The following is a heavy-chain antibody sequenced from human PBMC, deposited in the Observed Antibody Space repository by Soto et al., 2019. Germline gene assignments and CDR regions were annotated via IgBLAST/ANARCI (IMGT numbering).Heavy chain of an antibody. J-gene: IGHJ5*01. CDR1: GDSVTSGDYY. V-gene: IGHV4-61*08. CDR2: IYYSGNT. Sequence: SETLSLTCTVSGDSVTSGDYYWSWIRQPPGKGLEWIGYIYYSGNTNYSPSLKSRVAISLDTSHNQFSLKLSSVTAADTAVYFCARIPVDTYMTYWFDPWPQGTLVTVSS. CDR3: ARIPVDTYMTYWFDP. D-gene: IGHD5-18*01.